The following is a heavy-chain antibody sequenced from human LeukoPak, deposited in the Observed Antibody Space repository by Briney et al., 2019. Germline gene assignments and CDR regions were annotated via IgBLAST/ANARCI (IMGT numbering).Heavy chain of an antibody. Sequence: GGSLRLSCAASGFSFSSYGMTWVRQAPGKGLEWVSAICGGGGSTCYGASVKGRSTISRDNSMNTLYLQMNSLRAEDTAVYYCAKFGLAGSGRYHDAFDIWGQGTMVSVSS. CDR3: AKFGLAGSGRYHDAFDI. V-gene: IGHV3-23*01. CDR1: GFSFSSYG. CDR2: ICGGGGST. J-gene: IGHJ3*02. D-gene: IGHD3-10*01.